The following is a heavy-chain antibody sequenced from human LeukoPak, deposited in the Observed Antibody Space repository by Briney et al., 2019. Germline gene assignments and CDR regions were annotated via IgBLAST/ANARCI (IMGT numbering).Heavy chain of an antibody. CDR2: IYHSGST. J-gene: IGHJ3*02. CDR3: ARDDYDFWSGSTAVI. Sequence: PSGTLSLTCTVSGGSISSGGYYWSWIRQPPGKGLEWIGYIYHSGSTYYNPSLKSRVTISVDRSKNQFSLKLSSVTAADTAVYYCARDDYDFWSGSTAVIWGQGTMVTVSS. V-gene: IGHV4-30-2*01. D-gene: IGHD3-3*01. CDR1: GGSISSGGYY.